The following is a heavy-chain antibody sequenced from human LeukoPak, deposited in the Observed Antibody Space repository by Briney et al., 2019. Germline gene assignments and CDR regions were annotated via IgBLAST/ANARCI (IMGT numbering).Heavy chain of an antibody. V-gene: IGHV3-23*01. CDR2: ISGSGGSS. CDR1: GSTFTNYA. CDR3: AKPLRDAGSFNYPYFDF. Sequence: PGGSLRLSCAASGSTFTNYAMNWVRQAPGKGLEWVSAISGSGGSSSYADSVRGRFTISRDNSNNMLYLQMNSLRAEDTAVYYCAKPLRDAGSFNYPYFDFWGQGTLVTVSS. D-gene: IGHD5-24*01. J-gene: IGHJ4*02.